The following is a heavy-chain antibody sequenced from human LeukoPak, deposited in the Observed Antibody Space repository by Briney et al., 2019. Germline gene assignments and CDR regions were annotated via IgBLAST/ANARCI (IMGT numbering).Heavy chain of an antibody. CDR1: GGSISSGGYS. V-gene: IGHV4-30-4*07. J-gene: IGHJ4*02. Sequence: SQTLSLTCGVSGGSISSGGYSWSWIRQPPGKAPEWIGYIFRSGTTYYNPSLKSRVTISVDTSKNQFSLKLSSVTAADTAVYYCARQDYDILTGYRNDYWGQGTLVTVSS. CDR3: ARQDYDILTGYRNDY. D-gene: IGHD3-9*01. CDR2: IFRSGTT.